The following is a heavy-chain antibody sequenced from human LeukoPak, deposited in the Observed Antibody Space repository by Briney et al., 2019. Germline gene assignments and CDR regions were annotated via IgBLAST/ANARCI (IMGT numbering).Heavy chain of an antibody. D-gene: IGHD6-13*01. CDR1: GDSISSFY. V-gene: IGHV4-4*07. J-gene: IGHJ6*03. Sequence: KPSETLSLTCNVSGDSISSFYWNWIRQPAGKGLEWIGRIYTSGSTNYNPSLKSRVTMSVDTSKNQFSLKLSSVTAADTAVYYCARDSQSGQLVLSDSYYYMDVWGKGTTVTISS. CDR3: ARDSQSGQLVLSDSYYYMDV. CDR2: IYTSGST.